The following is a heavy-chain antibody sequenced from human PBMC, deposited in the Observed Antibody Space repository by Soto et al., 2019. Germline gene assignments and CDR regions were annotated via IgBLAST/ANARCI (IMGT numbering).Heavy chain of an antibody. Sequence: PGGSLRLSCAASGFTFSSYSMNWVRQAPGKGLEWVSSISSSSSYIYYADSVKGRFTISRDNAKNSLYLQMNSLRAEDTAVYYCARDQGRWREASAFDIWGQGTMVTVSS. J-gene: IGHJ3*02. CDR3: ARDQGRWREASAFDI. CDR2: ISSSSSYI. CDR1: GFTFSSYS. V-gene: IGHV3-21*01. D-gene: IGHD3-10*01.